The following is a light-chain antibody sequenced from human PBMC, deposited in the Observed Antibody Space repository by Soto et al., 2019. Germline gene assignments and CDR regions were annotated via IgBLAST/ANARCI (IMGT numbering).Light chain of an antibody. J-gene: IGKJ1*01. V-gene: IGKV3-20*01. CDR2: GAS. CDR3: QQYGTSQWT. CDR1: QSVSSY. Sequence: IVLTQSPATLSLSPGERATLSCRASQSVSSYLAWYQQKPGQAPRLLISGASSRATGIPDRFSGSGSGTDFALTISRLEPEDSAVFYCQQYGTSQWTFGQATKVDIK.